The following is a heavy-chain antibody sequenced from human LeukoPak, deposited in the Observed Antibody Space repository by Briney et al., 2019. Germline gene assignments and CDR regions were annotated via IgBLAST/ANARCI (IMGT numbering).Heavy chain of an antibody. D-gene: IGHD3-10*01. CDR3: ARHLNYYLDY. Sequence: GGSLRLSCEASGFTFSNYWMHWVRQGPGQGLVWVARIGSDGGSISYADSVKGRFTISRDNGKNTVYLQMNSLRAKDTAVYYCARHLNYYLDYWGQGTLVTVSS. CDR2: IGSDGGSI. V-gene: IGHV3-74*01. CDR1: GFTFSNYW. J-gene: IGHJ4*02.